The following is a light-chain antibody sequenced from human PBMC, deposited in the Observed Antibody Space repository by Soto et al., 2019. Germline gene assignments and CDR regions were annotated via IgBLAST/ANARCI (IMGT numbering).Light chain of an antibody. CDR1: SSNIGAGYD. Sequence: QYVLTQPPSVSGAPGQRVTISCTGSSSNIGAGYDVHWYQQIPRTAPKLLIYGNNNRPSGVPDRFSGSKSGTSASLAITGLQAEDEADYYCQSYDSSLSGSVFGGGTKVTVL. CDR2: GNN. V-gene: IGLV1-40*01. J-gene: IGLJ3*02. CDR3: QSYDSSLSGSV.